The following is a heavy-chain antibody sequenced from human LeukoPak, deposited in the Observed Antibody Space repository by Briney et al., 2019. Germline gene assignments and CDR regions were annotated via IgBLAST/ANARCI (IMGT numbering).Heavy chain of an antibody. CDR3: VKDRGGMIRDFDY. CDR2: ISYNGDRT. Sequence: GGSLRLSCSASGFTFSNYACHWVRQAPGKGLDYVSAISYNGDRTYYADSVKGRFTISRDNSENTVYLQMSSLRTEDTAVYHCVKDRGGMIRDFDYWGQGTPVTVSS. CDR1: GFTFSNYA. V-gene: IGHV3-64D*06. D-gene: IGHD3-22*01. J-gene: IGHJ4*02.